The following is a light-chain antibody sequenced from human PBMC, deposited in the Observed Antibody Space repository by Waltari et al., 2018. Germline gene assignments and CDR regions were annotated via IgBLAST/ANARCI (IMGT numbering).Light chain of an antibody. CDR3: LQYNSNPLT. J-gene: IGKJ4*01. CDR2: AAS. CDR1: QGISTS. Sequence: DIQMTQSPSSLSASAGDRVTITCRAIQGISTSLNWYQKKPGKAPKRLIYAASSLESGVPSRFSGSGSGTDFTLSISSLQPEDFATYYCLQYNSNPLTFGGGTRVEIK. V-gene: IGKV1-17*01.